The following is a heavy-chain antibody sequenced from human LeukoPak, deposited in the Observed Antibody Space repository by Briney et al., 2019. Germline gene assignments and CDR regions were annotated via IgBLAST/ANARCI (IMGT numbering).Heavy chain of an antibody. CDR1: GFTFSTYW. V-gene: IGHV3-7*01. CDR2: IKQDGSEK. J-gene: IGHJ4*02. Sequence: GGSLRLSCAASGFTFSTYWMSWVRQAPGKGLEWVANIKQDGSEKYYVDSVKGRFTISRDNSKNTLYLQMNSLRAEDTAVYYCARDGNTYYYDSRPNYWGQGTLVTVSS. CDR3: ARDGNTYYYDSRPNY. D-gene: IGHD3-22*01.